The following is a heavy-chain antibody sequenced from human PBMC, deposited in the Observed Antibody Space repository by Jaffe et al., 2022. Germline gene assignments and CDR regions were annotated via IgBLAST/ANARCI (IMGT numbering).Heavy chain of an antibody. D-gene: IGHD3-10*01. V-gene: IGHV4-38-2*01. Sequence: QVQLQESGPGLVKPSETLSLTCAVSGYSISSGYYWGWIRQPPGKGLEWIGSIYHSGSTYYNPSLKSRVTISVDTSKNQFSLKLSSVTAADTAVYYCARVTYYGSGSYYKDRLYYFDYWGQGTLVTVSS. CDR1: GYSISSGYY. J-gene: IGHJ4*02. CDR2: IYHSGST. CDR3: ARVTYYGSGSYYKDRLYYFDY.